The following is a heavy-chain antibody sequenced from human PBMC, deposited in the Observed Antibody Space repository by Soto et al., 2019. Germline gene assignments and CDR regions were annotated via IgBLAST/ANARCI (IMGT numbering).Heavy chain of an antibody. V-gene: IGHV3-33*01. CDR2: IWYDGSNK. CDR1: GLTFSSYG. Sequence: QVQLVESGGGVVQPGRSLRLSCAASGLTFSSYGMHWVRQAPGKGLEWVAVIWYDGSNKYYADSVKGRFTISRDNSKNTLYLQMNSLRAEDTAVYYCARAAGYSSIWPFDYWGQGTLVTVSS. D-gene: IGHD6-13*01. J-gene: IGHJ4*02. CDR3: ARAAGYSSIWPFDY.